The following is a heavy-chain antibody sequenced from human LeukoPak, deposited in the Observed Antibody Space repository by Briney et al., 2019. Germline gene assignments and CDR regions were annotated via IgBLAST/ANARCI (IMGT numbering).Heavy chain of an antibody. V-gene: IGHV1-69*13. CDR2: IIPIFGTA. CDR3: AIDYSSSWYYAFDI. J-gene: IGHJ3*02. CDR1: GGTFSSYA. D-gene: IGHD6-13*01. Sequence: ASAKVSCKASGGTFSSYAISWMRQAPGQGLEWMGGIIPIFGTANYAQKFQGRVTITADESTSTAYMELSSLRSEDTAVYYCAIDYSSSWYYAFDIWGQGTMVTVSS.